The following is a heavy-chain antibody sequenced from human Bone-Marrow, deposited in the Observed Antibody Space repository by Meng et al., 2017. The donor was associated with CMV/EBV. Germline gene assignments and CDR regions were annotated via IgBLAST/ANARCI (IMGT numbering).Heavy chain of an antibody. J-gene: IGHJ3*02. CDR1: GYTFTGYY. Sequence: ASVKVSCKASGYTFTGYYMHWVRQAPGQGLEWMGWINPNSGGTNYAQKFQGRVTMTRDTSISTAYMELSRLRSDDTAVYYCARGRDGYARKKDAFDIWGQGTTVTVSS. CDR3: ARGRDGYARKKDAFDI. D-gene: IGHD5-24*01. V-gene: IGHV1-2*02. CDR2: INPNSGGT.